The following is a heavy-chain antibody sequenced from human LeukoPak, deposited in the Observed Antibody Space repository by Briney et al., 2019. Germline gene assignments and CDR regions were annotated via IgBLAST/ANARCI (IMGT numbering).Heavy chain of an antibody. D-gene: IGHD3-22*01. V-gene: IGHV4-59*08. CDR2: IYYSGST. J-gene: IGHJ6*02. CDR3: AISSDSSGYYYYGMDA. CDR1: GGSISSYY. Sequence: KSSETLSLTCTVSGGSISSYYWSWIRQPPGKGLEWIGYIYYSGSTNYNPSLKSRVTISVDTSKNQFSLKLSSVTAADTAVYYCAISSDSSGYYYYGMDAWGQGTTVTVSS.